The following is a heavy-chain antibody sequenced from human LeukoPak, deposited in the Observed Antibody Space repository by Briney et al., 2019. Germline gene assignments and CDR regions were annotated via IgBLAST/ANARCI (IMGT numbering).Heavy chain of an antibody. V-gene: IGHV3-23*01. CDR3: AKGASGWAFYDSSGHRPFDY. D-gene: IGHD3-22*01. J-gene: IGHJ4*02. CDR2: VSADGGTT. Sequence: GGSLRLSCAASGFTFATYAMTWVRQAPGEGLEWVSTVSADGGTTYYADSVKGRFSISRDNSRNTLYLQMNSLRDEDTALYYCAKGASGWAFYDSSGHRPFDYWGQGTPVTVSS. CDR1: GFTFATYA.